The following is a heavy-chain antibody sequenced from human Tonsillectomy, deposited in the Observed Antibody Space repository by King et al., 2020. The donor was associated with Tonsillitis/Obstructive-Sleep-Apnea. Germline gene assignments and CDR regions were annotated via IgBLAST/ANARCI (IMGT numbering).Heavy chain of an antibody. V-gene: IGHV1-69*12. Sequence: QLVQSGAEVKKPGSSVKVSCKASGGTFSSYAISWVRQAPGHGLEWMGGIIPIFGTANYAQKFQVRVTITADESTSTAYMELSSLRSEDTAVYYCARVKDIVVVPAAYSGFDYWGQGTLVTVSS. D-gene: IGHD2-2*01. CDR1: GGTFSSYA. CDR2: IIPIFGTA. J-gene: IGHJ4*02. CDR3: ARVKDIVVVPAAYSGFDY.